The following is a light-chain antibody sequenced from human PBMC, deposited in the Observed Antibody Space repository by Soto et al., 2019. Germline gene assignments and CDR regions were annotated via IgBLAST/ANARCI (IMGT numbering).Light chain of an antibody. CDR3: HQYNHWLTWT. J-gene: IGKJ1*01. CDR1: QSVSSK. CDR2: SAS. Sequence: VMTQSPATLSLSAGQRATLSCRASQSVSSKLAWYQQRPCQAPRLLIYSASTRATGIPARFSGSGSGTEFTPTISSLQSEDFAVYYCHQYNHWLTWTCGQGTKVDIK. V-gene: IGKV3-15*01.